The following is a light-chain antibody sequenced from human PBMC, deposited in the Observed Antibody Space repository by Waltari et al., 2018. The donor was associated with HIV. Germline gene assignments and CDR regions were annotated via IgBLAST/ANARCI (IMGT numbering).Light chain of an antibody. J-gene: IGKJ1*01. CDR2: WAS. CDR1: QTVLSTSNNKTY. CDR3: QQYYDTPRT. Sequence: DIVMTQSPDSLAVSLGERATINCKSSQTVLSTSNNKTYLAWYQQKPRQPPKLIINWASIRESGVPDRFSGSGSETHFTLTISGLQAEDVAVYYCQQYYDTPRTFGQGTNVEL. V-gene: IGKV4-1*01.